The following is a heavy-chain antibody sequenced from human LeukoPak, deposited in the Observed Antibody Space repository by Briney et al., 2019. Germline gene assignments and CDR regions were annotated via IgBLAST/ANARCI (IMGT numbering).Heavy chain of an antibody. CDR3: ARESLMVRGIFDY. CDR2: IYYRGST. J-gene: IGHJ4*02. D-gene: IGHD3-10*01. CDR1: GGSISGYY. V-gene: IGHV4-59*12. Sequence: SDTLSLTCTVSGGSISGYYWSWIRQPPGKGLEWIAYIYYRGSTNYNPSLKSRVTISVDTSKNQFSLKLSSVSAADTAVYYCARESLMVRGIFDYWGQGTLVTVSP.